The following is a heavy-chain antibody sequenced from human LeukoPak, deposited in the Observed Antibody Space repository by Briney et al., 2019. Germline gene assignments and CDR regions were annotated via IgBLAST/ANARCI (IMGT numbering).Heavy chain of an antibody. CDR2: IIPIFGTA. CDR1: GGTFSSYA. CDR3: ARGVRNPKFVRPKAMYYFDY. D-gene: IGHD2-2*01. Sequence: SVKVSCKASGGTFSSYAISWVRQAPGQGLEWMGGIIPIFGTANYAQKFQGRVTITTDESTSTAYMGLSSLRSEDTAVYYCARGVRNPKFVRPKAMYYFDYWGQGTLVTVSS. J-gene: IGHJ4*02. V-gene: IGHV1-69*05.